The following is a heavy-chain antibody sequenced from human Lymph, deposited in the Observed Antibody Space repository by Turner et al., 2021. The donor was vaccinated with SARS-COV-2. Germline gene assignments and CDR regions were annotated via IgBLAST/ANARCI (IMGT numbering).Heavy chain of an antibody. D-gene: IGHD2-21*02. CDR3: ARGPPDFPYYFDY. J-gene: IGHJ4*02. V-gene: IGHV3-21*01. Sequence: EVQLVESGGGLVKPGGSLRLSCAASGFTFRRYSMNWVRRALGKGLECVSAITFTSSYIYYAGSVKCRFTISRDNAKNSLYLQMNSLSAEDTAVYYCARGPPDFPYYFDYWGQGTLVTVSS. CDR2: ITFTSSYI. CDR1: GFTFRRYS.